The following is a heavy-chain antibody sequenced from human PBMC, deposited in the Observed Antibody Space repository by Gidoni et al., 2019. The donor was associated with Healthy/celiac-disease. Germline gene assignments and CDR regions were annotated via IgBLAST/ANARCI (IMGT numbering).Heavy chain of an antibody. CDR3: ARGQISEMATILY. V-gene: IGHV3-33*01. CDR2: IWYDGSNK. D-gene: IGHD5-12*01. J-gene: IGHJ4*02. CDR1: GFTLSSYG. Sequence: QVQLVASGGGVVQPGRSLRLSCAASGFTLSSYGMHWVRQAPGKGLEWVAVIWYDGSNKYYADSVKGRFTISRDNSKNTLYLQMNSLRAEDTAVYYCARGQISEMATILYWGQGTLVTVSS.